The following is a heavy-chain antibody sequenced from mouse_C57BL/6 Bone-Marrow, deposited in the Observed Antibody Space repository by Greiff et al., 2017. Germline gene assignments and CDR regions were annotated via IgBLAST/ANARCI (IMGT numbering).Heavy chain of an antibody. CDR3: ARQAIYDGYYVVDY. CDR1: GFTFSSYA. J-gene: IGHJ2*01. V-gene: IGHV5-4*03. D-gene: IGHD2-3*01. Sequence: EVKLVESGGGLVKPGGSLKLSCAASGFTFSSYAMSWVRQTPEKGLEWVATISDGGSYTYYPDNVKGRFTISRDNAKNNLYLQMSHLTSEDTAMYYCARQAIYDGYYVVDYWGQGTTLTVSS. CDR2: ISDGGSYT.